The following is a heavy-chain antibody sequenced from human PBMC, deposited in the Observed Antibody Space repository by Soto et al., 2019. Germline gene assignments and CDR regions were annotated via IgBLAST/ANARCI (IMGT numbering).Heavy chain of an antibody. D-gene: IGHD6-19*01. CDR2: IRSKAYSGTT. CDR1: GFSFGDSA. CDR3: TRRYSSDWYWFDP. V-gene: IGHV3-49*03. J-gene: IGHJ5*02. Sequence: SLRLSCTASGFSFGDSAMSWFRQAPGKGLEWVGFIRSKAYSGTTEYAASVRGRFTISRDDSKSIAYLQMNSLKTEDTAVYYCTRRYSSDWYWFDPWGQGTLVTSPQ.